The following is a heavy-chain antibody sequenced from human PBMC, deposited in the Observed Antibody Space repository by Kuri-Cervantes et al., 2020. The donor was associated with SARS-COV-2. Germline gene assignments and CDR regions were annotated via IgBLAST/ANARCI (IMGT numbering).Heavy chain of an antibody. V-gene: IGHV3-48*02. CDR3: ARGYDYSNYVYFDY. CDR1: GFTFSTYT. Sequence: GESLKISCAASGFTFSTYTMNWVRQAPGKGLEWVSYISSSSGTEYYADSVRGRLTISRDNAKNSLYLRMNSLRDEDTAVYYCARGYDYSNYVYFDYWGRGTLVTVSS. D-gene: IGHD4-11*01. CDR2: ISSSSGTE. J-gene: IGHJ4*02.